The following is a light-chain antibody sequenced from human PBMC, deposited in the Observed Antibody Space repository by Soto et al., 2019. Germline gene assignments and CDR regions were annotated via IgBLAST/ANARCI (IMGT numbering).Light chain of an antibody. J-gene: IGKJ4*01. CDR2: DAS. Sequence: DIQMTQSPSTPSASVGDRVTMTCRACQCISKRLAWYQQKPGTAPKLLIYDASHLESGVPSRFSGSGSGTEFTLTIRSLQPDDFATYYCQQYDSYSRLTFGGGTKVDIK. CDR3: QQYDSYSRLT. V-gene: IGKV1-5*01. CDR1: QCISKR.